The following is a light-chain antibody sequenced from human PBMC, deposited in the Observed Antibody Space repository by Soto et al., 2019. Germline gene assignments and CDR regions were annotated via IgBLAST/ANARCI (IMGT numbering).Light chain of an antibody. Sequence: QSVLTQPPSASGTPGQRVTISCSGSSSNIGRNTVNWYQQLPGTAPKVLIYSNNQRPSGVPDRLSGSKSGTSASLAISGLESEDEADYYGAACDDSLNAVVFAGGTKVTVL. CDR2: SNN. J-gene: IGLJ2*01. CDR1: SSNIGRNT. V-gene: IGLV1-44*01. CDR3: AACDDSLNAVV.